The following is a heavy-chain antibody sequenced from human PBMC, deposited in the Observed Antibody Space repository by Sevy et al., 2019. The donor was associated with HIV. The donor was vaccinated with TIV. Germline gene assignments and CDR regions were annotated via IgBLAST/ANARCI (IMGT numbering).Heavy chain of an antibody. V-gene: IGHV4-59*13. D-gene: IGHD5-12*01. Sequence: SETLSLTCTVSGGSISSYYWSWIRQPPGKGLEWIGYIYYSGSTNYNPSLKSRVTISVDTSKNQFSLKLSSVTAADTAVYYCARGDMVKDAFDIWGQGTMVTVSS. J-gene: IGHJ3*02. CDR2: IYYSGST. CDR1: GGSISSYY. CDR3: ARGDMVKDAFDI.